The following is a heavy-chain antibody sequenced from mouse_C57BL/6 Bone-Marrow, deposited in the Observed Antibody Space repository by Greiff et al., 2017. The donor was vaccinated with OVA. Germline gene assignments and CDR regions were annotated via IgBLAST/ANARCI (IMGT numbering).Heavy chain of an antibody. CDR2: IYWDDDK. CDR3: ARSSYYFDY. J-gene: IGHJ2*01. CDR1: GFSLSTSGMG. V-gene: IGHV8-12*01. Sequence: VMLVESGPGILQSSQTLSLTCSFSGFSLSTSGMGVSWIRQPSGKGLEWLAHIYWDDDKRYNPSLKSRLTISKDTSRNQVFLKITSVDTADTATYYCARSSYYFDYWGQGTTLTVSS.